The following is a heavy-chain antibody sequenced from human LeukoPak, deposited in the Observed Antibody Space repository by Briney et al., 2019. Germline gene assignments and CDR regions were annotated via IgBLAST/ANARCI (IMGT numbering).Heavy chain of an antibody. J-gene: IGHJ4*02. D-gene: IGHD2-15*01. V-gene: IGHV4-59*01. CDR2: IYYSGST. CDR3: ARAGGGRLDY. CDR1: GGSISSYY. Sequence: SETLSLTCTVSGGSISSYYWSWIRQPPGKGLEWIGCIYYSGSTNYNPSLKSRVTISVDTSKNQFSLKLSPVTAADTAVYYCARAGGGRLDYWGQGTLVTVSS.